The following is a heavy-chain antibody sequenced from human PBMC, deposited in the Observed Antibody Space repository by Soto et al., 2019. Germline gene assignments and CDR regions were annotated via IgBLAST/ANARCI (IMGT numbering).Heavy chain of an antibody. CDR1: GFTFSSYG. J-gene: IGHJ3*02. V-gene: IGHV3-30*18. CDR2: ISYDGSNK. Sequence: ESGGGVVQPGRSLRLSCAASGFTFSSYGMHWVRQAPGKGLEWVAVISYDGSNKYYADSVKGRFTISRDNSKNTLYLQMNSLRAEDTAVYYCAKDWRRYDSSGYGAFDIWGQGTMVTVSS. CDR3: AKDWRRYDSSGYGAFDI. D-gene: IGHD3-22*01.